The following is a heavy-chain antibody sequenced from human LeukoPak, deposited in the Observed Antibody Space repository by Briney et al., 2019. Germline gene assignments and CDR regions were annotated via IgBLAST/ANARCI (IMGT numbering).Heavy chain of an antibody. CDR3: ARDSKGGQGSSWYYFDY. D-gene: IGHD6-13*01. V-gene: IGHV3-21*01. CDR1: GFTFSSYS. CDR2: ISSSSSYI. Sequence: GGSLRLSCAASGFTFSSYSMNWVRQAPGKGLEWVSSISSSSSYICYADSMKGRFTISRDNAKNSLYLQMNSLRAEDTAVYYCARDSKGGQGSSWYYFDYWGQGTLVTVSS. J-gene: IGHJ4*02.